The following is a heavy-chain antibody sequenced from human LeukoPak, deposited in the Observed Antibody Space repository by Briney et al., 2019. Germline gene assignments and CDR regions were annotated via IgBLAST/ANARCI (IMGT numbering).Heavy chain of an antibody. CDR3: ARTLSGSYLDFDF. CDR1: GGSISSGGYY. Sequence: SETLSLTCTVSGGSISSGGYYWSWIRQHPGKGLEWIGYIYYSGSTYYKPSLRSRVTISVDTSKNQFSLKLSSVTAADTAVYYCARTLSGSYLDFDFWGQGTLVTVSS. D-gene: IGHD1-26*01. J-gene: IGHJ4*02. V-gene: IGHV4-31*03. CDR2: IYYSGST.